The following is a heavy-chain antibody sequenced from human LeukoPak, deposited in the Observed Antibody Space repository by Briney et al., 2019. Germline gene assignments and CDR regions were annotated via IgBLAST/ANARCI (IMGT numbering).Heavy chain of an antibody. CDR3: ARALAVAGTFYAFDI. CDR2: ISSSSSYI. D-gene: IGHD6-19*01. Sequence: GGSLRLSCAASGFTFSSYSMNWVRQAPGKGLEWVSSISSSSSYIYYADSVKGRFTISRDNAKNPLYLQMNSLRAENTAVYYCARALAVAGTFYAFDIWGQGTMVTVSS. J-gene: IGHJ3*02. V-gene: IGHV3-21*01. CDR1: GFTFSSYS.